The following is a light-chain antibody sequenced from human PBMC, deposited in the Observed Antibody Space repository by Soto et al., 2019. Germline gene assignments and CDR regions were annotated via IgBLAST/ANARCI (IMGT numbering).Light chain of an antibody. Sequence: QLVLTQSPSASASLGASVKLTCTLSSGHSSNAIAWHQQQPEKGPRYLMKLNSDGSHSKGDGIPDRFSGSSSGAERYLTISSLQSEDEADYYCQTWGTGIQGVFGGGTQLPVL. CDR1: SGHSSNA. J-gene: IGLJ3*02. CDR3: QTWGTGIQGV. CDR2: LNSDGSH. V-gene: IGLV4-69*01.